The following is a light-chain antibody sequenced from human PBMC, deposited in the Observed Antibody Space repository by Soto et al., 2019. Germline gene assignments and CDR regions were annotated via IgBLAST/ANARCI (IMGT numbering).Light chain of an antibody. CDR3: QSYDSSLIEVV. CDR1: SSNIGAGYD. Sequence: QSVLTQPPSVSGAPGQRVTISCTGSSSNIGAGYDVHWYQQLPGTAPKLLIYGNSNRPSGVPDRFSGSKSGTSASLAITGLQAEDEADYYCQSYDSSLIEVVFGGGTQLTVL. CDR2: GNS. V-gene: IGLV1-40*01. J-gene: IGLJ2*01.